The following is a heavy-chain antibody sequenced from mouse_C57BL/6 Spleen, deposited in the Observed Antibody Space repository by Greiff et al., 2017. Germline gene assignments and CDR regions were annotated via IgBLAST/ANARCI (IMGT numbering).Heavy chain of an antibody. Sequence: DVKLLESGAELVRPGASVQLSCTASGFNIKDYYMHWVKQRPEQGLEWIGRIDPEDVDTEYAPKFQGTAAMTADTSSNTAYLQLSSLTSEDTAVYYFTTHYYGSSDDAMDYGGQGTSVTVSS. J-gene: IGHJ4*01. CDR2: IDPEDVDT. V-gene: IGHV14-1*01. D-gene: IGHD1-1*01. CDR3: TTHYYGSSDDAMDY. CDR1: GFNIKDYY.